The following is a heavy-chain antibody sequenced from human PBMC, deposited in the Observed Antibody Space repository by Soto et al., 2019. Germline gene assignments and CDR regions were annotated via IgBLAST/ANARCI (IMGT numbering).Heavy chain of an antibody. CDR1: GFTFSSYA. V-gene: IGHV3-23*01. D-gene: IGHD6-19*01. J-gene: IGHJ6*02. CDR3: AKAKEFGWHPVYYYGTDV. Sequence: GGSLRRSCTASGFTFSSYAMTCVRQAPGKVLELVSSISGSGSTTYNGYSVRGRFTISRDNSKNTLYMQMNSLRAEDTAVYYWAKAKEFGWHPVYYYGTDVWGEGPTVNVSS. CDR2: ISGSGSTT.